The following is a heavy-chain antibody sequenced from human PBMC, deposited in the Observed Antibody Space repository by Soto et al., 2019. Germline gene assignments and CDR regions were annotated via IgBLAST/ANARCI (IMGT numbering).Heavy chain of an antibody. J-gene: IGHJ6*02. Sequence: QVQLVQSGGEVKKPGSSVKVSCKASGGTFSSYAISWVRQAAGQGLEWMGGIIPISETTNYAQKFQGRVTITADESTSTAYMELSSLRSEDTAVYYCARSQGSSTSLEIYYYYYYGMDVWGQGPTVTVSS. V-gene: IGHV1-69*01. CDR2: IIPISETT. CDR3: ARSQGSSTSLEIYYYYYYGMDV. D-gene: IGHD2-2*01. CDR1: GGTFSSYA.